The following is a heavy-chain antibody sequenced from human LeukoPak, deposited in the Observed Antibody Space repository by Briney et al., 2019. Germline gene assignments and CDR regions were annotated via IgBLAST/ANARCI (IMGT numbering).Heavy chain of an antibody. D-gene: IGHD1-1*01. CDR1: GYTFISYG. V-gene: IGHV1-18*01. CDR3: ARGKEREPFDF. CDR2: IFTYNGDT. Sequence: GASVKVSCKASGYTFISYGISWVRQAPGQGLEWVGWIFTYNGDTKYEKKFQGRVTMTTDSSTNTVYLELRSLRSDDTAAYYCARGKEREPFDFWGQGTLVTVSS. J-gene: IGHJ4*02.